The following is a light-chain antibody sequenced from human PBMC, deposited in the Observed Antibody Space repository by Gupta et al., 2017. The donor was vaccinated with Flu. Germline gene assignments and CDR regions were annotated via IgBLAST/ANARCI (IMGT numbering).Light chain of an antibody. CDR1: SSDVGNYRV. Sequence: QAALTPPASVSGSLGPSITLSCTGTSSDVGNYRVVSWYQQPPGKAPKLMLYEDKKRPSGVSDRFSGAKSGNTASLTIFGLQSDDEAEYFCCSFAGTFTFVPFGRATNLAVL. J-gene: IGLJ3*02. CDR2: EDK. CDR3: CSFAGTFTFVP. V-gene: IGLV2-23*01.